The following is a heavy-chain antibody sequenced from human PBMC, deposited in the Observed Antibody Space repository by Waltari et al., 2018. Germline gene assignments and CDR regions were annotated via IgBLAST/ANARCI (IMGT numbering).Heavy chain of an antibody. Sequence: EVQLVESGGGVVRPGGSLRLSCAASGFTFDDYGMSWVRQAPGKGLEWVSGINWTGGSTGYACSVKGRFTISRDNAKNSLYLQMNSLRAEDTALYHCARAPETYYYDSSGYSAPNFDYWGQGTLVTVSS. D-gene: IGHD3-22*01. V-gene: IGHV3-20*01. CDR1: GFTFDDYG. CDR3: ARAPETYYYDSSGYSAPNFDY. J-gene: IGHJ4*02. CDR2: INWTGGST.